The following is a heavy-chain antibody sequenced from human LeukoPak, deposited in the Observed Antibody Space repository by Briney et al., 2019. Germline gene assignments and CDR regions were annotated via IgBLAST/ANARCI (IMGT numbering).Heavy chain of an antibody. J-gene: IGHJ4*02. CDR2: IYYSGSN. D-gene: IGHD3-10*01. CDR3: ARLTMVQGVIIPDYFDY. Sequence: SETLSLTCTVSGCTISSSSYYGVWLRPPPGKGLEWIGSIYYSGSNYYNPSLKSRVTISVDTSNKQFSLKLSSGTAADSAVSYCARLTMVQGVIIPDYFDYWGQGTLVTVSS. CDR1: GCTISSSSYY. V-gene: IGHV4-39*01.